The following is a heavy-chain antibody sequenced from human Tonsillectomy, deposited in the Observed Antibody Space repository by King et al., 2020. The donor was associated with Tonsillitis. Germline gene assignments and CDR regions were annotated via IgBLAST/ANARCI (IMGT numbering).Heavy chain of an antibody. CDR1: GFTFDDYA. D-gene: IGHD3-3*01. CDR3: ARVPGPLEWSRHYFDY. Sequence: VQLVESGGGLVQPGRSLRLSCAASGFTFDDYAMHWVRHAPGKGLEWVSGISWNSGTIAYADSVKGRFTISRDNAKNSLYLQMNSLRAEDTALYYCARVPGPLEWSRHYFDYWGQGTLVTVSS. J-gene: IGHJ4*02. V-gene: IGHV3-9*01. CDR2: ISWNSGTI.